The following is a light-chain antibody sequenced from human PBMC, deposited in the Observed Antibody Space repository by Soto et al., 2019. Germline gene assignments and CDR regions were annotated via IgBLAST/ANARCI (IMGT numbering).Light chain of an antibody. V-gene: IGKV3-20*01. J-gene: IGKJ1*01. CDR3: QRYDSFRT. Sequence: DIVLTQSPGTLSLSPGETATLSCRASQRVTSSYLAWYQQKPGQAPRLLIYGASNRATGIPDRFSGSGSGTDFTLTITRLEPEDFAMYYCQRYDSFRTFGQGTKVDIK. CDR1: QRVTSSY. CDR2: GAS.